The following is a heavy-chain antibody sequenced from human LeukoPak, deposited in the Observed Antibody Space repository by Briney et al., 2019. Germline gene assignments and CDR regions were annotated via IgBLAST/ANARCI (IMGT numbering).Heavy chain of an antibody. D-gene: IGHD6-13*01. CDR1: GFTFSIYA. J-gene: IGHJ4*02. Sequence: PGGSLRLSCAASGFTFSIYAMSWVRQAPGKGLEWVSVISGSGDSTYYADSVKGRFTISRDNSKNTLYLQMNSLRAEDTAVYYCAKGGSSWYSDYFDYWGQGTLVTVSS. CDR3: AKGGSSWYSDYFDY. V-gene: IGHV3-23*01. CDR2: ISGSGDST.